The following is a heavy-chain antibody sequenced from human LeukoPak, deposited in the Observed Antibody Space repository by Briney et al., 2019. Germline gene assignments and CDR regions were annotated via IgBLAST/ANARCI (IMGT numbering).Heavy chain of an antibody. V-gene: IGHV3-23*01. CDR1: GFTLSSYA. D-gene: IGHD6-13*01. CDR2: ISSSGGSA. CDR3: AKDRSSSWYSAFEI. J-gene: IGHJ3*02. Sequence: GGSLRLSCAASGFTLSSYAMSWVRQAPGKGLEWVSIISSSGGSANYADSVKGRFTISRDNSKNTLYLQMNSLRAEDTAVYYCAKDRSSSWYSAFEIWGQGTMVTVSS.